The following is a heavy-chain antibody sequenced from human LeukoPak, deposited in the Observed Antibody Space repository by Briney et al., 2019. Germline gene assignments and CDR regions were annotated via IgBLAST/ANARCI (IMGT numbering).Heavy chain of an antibody. CDR3: ASVPRIGSSWVGYYYYYYMDV. V-gene: IGHV4-34*01. CDR2: INHN. J-gene: IGHJ6*03. D-gene: IGHD6-13*01. Sequence: NPSETLSLTCAVYGASFSDFHWTWIRQSPGKGLEWIGEINHNNYNPSLKSRVTISLDTSKNQISLNLTSVTAADTAVYYCASVPRIGSSWVGYYYYYYMDVWGKGTTVTVSS. CDR1: GASFSDFH.